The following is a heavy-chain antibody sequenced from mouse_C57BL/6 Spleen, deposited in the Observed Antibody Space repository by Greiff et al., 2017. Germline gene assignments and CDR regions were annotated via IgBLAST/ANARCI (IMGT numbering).Heavy chain of an antibody. V-gene: IGHV1-26*01. Sequence: VQLQQSGPELVKPGASVKISCKASGYTFTDYYMNWVKQSHGKSLEWIGDINPNNGGTSYNQKFKGKATLTVDKSSSTAYMELRSLTSEDSAVYYCASHYYGSSGYYFDYWGQGTTLTVSS. CDR1: GYTFTDYY. CDR2: INPNNGGT. D-gene: IGHD1-1*01. CDR3: ASHYYGSSGYYFDY. J-gene: IGHJ2*01.